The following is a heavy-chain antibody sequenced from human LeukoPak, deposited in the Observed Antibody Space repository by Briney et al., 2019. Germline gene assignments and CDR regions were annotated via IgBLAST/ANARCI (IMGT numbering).Heavy chain of an antibody. CDR3: ARGPRGMMLPRFDY. J-gene: IGHJ4*02. Sequence: NPSETLSLTCTVSGGSISSGGYYWSWIRQHPGKGLEWIGYIYYSGSTYYNPSLKSRVTISVDTSKNQFSLKLSSVTAADTAVYYCARGPRGMMLPRFDYWGQGTLVTVSS. V-gene: IGHV4-31*03. D-gene: IGHD2-15*01. CDR1: GGSISSGGYY. CDR2: IYYSGST.